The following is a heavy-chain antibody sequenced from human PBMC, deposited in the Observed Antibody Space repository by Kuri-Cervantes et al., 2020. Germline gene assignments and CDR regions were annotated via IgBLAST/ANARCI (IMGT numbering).Heavy chain of an antibody. CDR1: GFTFSSYG. J-gene: IGHJ5*02. CDR2: ISASGGST. Sequence: GGSLRLSCAASGFTFSSYGMSWVRQAPGKGLEWVSAISASGGSTYYADSVRGRFAISRDNSKSTLYLQMISLRAEDTAVYYCARDFPYGSGSYFGSWGQGTLVTVSS. V-gene: IGHV3-23*01. D-gene: IGHD3-10*01. CDR3: ARDFPYGSGSYFGS.